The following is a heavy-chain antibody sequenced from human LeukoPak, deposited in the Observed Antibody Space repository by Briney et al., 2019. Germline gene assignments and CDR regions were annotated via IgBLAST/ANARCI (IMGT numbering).Heavy chain of an antibody. Sequence: GGSLRLSCAASGFTFSSYSMNWVRQAPGKGLEWVATMSAYNDRTHYADSVRGRFTVSRDNSKNTLSLQMNSLREDDTAVYYCAQELSDIFVVRTDPWGQGTLVTVSS. CDR3: AQELSDIFVVRTDP. J-gene: IGHJ5*02. CDR1: GFTFSSYS. D-gene: IGHD3-9*01. V-gene: IGHV3-23*01. CDR2: MSAYNDRT.